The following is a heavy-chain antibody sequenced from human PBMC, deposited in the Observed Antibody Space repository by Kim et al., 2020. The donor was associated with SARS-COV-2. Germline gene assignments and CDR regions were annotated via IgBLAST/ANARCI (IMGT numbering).Heavy chain of an antibody. Sequence: GGSLRLSCAASGFTFTTYSMNGVRQVPGRGREWIADMRVTDAIYYSDSVKGRFTISRDYAKNSLDLQMNSLRDEDTAVYYCARDWNWGIDVWGQGTLVTVSS. J-gene: IGHJ4*02. CDR1: GFTFTTYS. CDR3: ARDWNWGIDV. CDR2: MRVTDAI. V-gene: IGHV3-48*02. D-gene: IGHD7-27*01.